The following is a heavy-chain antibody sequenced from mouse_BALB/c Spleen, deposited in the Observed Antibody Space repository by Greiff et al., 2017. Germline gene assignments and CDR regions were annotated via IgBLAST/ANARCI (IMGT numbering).Heavy chain of an antibody. CDR1: GFSLTSYG. J-gene: IGHJ4*01. V-gene: IGHV2-2*02. Sequence: VQLQESGPGLVQPSQSLSITCTVSGFSLTSYGVHWVRQSPGKGLEWLGVIWSGGSTDYNAAFISRLSISKDNSKSQVFFKMNSLQANDTAIYYCARVLSTTAPYAMDYWGQGTSVTVSS. D-gene: IGHD1-2*01. CDR2: IWSGGST. CDR3: ARVLSTTAPYAMDY.